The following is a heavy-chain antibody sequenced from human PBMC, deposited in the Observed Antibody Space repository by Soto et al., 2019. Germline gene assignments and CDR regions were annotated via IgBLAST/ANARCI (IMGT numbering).Heavy chain of an antibody. CDR1: GFTFSSYS. J-gene: IGHJ4*02. V-gene: IGHV3-33*01. CDR3: ARFYDSSGYPLDY. D-gene: IGHD3-22*01. CDR2: IWYDGSNK. Sequence: QVQLVESGGGVVQPGRSLRLSCAASGFTFSSYSMHWVRQAPGKGLEWVAVIWYDGSNKYYADSVKGRFTISRDNSKNTLYLQMNSLRAEDTAVYYCARFYDSSGYPLDYWGQGTLVTVSS.